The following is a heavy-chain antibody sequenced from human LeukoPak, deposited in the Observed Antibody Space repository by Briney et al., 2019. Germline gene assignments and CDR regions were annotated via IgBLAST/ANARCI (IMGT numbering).Heavy chain of an antibody. CDR2: MNPNSGNT. Sequence: ASVKVSCKASGYTFTSHDINWVRQATGQGLGWMGWMNPNSGNTGYAQKFQGRVTITRNTSISTAYMELSSLRSEDTAVYYCARGGLTIAARSRDFDYWGQGTLVTVSS. V-gene: IGHV1-8*03. CDR1: GYTFTSHD. J-gene: IGHJ4*02. CDR3: ARGGLTIAARSRDFDY. D-gene: IGHD6-6*01.